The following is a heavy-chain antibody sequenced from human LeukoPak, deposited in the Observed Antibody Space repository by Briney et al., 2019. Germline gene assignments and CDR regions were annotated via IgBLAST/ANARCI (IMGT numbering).Heavy chain of an antibody. CDR2: IYYSGST. D-gene: IGHD6-19*01. Sequence: PSETLSLTCTVSGGSISSHYWSWIRQPPGKGLEWIGYIYYSGSTNYNPSLKSRVTISVDTSKNQFSLKLSSVTAADTAVYYCARGWRIAVAGIDYWGQGTLVTVSS. V-gene: IGHV4-59*11. CDR3: ARGWRIAVAGIDY. CDR1: GGSISSHY. J-gene: IGHJ4*02.